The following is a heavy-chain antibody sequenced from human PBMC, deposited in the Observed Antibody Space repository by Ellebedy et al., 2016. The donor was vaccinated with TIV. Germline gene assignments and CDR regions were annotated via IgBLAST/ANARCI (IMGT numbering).Heavy chain of an antibody. Sequence: GESLKISXAASGFSFNNARMGWVRQAPGKGLEWVGRIKSKTDGGRIDYAEPVKGRFTISRDDSKTTAYLQMNSLKTEDTAIYYCTTDPEDYYAIDFWGQGTMVTVSS. CDR1: GFSFNNAR. V-gene: IGHV3-15*05. CDR2: IKSKTDGGRI. CDR3: TTDPEDYYAIDF. D-gene: IGHD3-10*01. J-gene: IGHJ3*01.